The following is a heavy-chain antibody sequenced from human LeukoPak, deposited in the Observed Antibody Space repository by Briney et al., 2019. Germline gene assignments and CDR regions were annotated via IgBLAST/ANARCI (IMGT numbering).Heavy chain of an antibody. CDR3: ARGPKAEWLGDYYYYYMDV. D-gene: IGHD6-19*01. Sequence: ASVKVSCKSSGYTLTSYGISWVRQAPGQGLEGMGWISAYNGNTNYAQKLQGRVTMTTDTSTHTAYMELRSLRSDDTAVYYCARGPKAEWLGDYYYYYMDVWGKGTTVTVSS. J-gene: IGHJ6*03. CDR2: ISAYNGNT. CDR1: GYTLTSYG. V-gene: IGHV1-18*01.